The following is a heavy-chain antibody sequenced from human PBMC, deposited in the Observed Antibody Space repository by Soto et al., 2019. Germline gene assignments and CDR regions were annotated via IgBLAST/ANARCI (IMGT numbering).Heavy chain of an antibody. V-gene: IGHV6-1*01. CDR2: TYYRSKWYN. D-gene: IGHD6-13*01. J-gene: IGHJ6*04. CDR1: GDSVSSNSAA. Sequence: SQTLSLTCAISGDSVSSNSAAWNWIRQSPSRGLEWLGRTYYRSKWYNDYAVSVKSRITIYPDTSKNQFSLQLNSVTPEKTAVYYCARIPWEQQRGTLLGAYFYGMDVWGTGTAVTV. CDR3: ARIPWEQQRGTLLGAYFYGMDV.